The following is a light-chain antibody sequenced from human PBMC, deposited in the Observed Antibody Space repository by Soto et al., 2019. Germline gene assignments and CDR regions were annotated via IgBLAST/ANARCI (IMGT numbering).Light chain of an antibody. J-gene: IGKJ1*01. Sequence: DIQMTQSPSTLSASRGGRGTITYRASQTISSWLAWYQQKPGKAPKLLIYKASTLKSGVPSRFSGSGSGTEFTLTISSLQPDDFATYYCQHYNSYSEAFGQGTKVDIK. CDR1: QTISSW. CDR3: QHYNSYSEA. V-gene: IGKV1-5*03. CDR2: KAS.